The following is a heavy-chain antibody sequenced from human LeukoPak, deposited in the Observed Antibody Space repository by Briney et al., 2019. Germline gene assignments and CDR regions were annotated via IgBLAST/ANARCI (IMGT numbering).Heavy chain of an antibody. CDR3: ARGLWMDYYYYYGMDV. CDR2: IYYSGGT. CDR1: GGSISSGGYY. Sequence: SQTLSLTCTVSGGSISSGGYYWSWIRQHPGKGLESIGNIYYSGGTYYNPSLRSRVTISIDTSKNQLSLKLSSVTAADTAVYYCARGLWMDYYYYYGMDVWGQGTTVTVSS. V-gene: IGHV4-31*03. J-gene: IGHJ6*02. D-gene: IGHD2-21*01.